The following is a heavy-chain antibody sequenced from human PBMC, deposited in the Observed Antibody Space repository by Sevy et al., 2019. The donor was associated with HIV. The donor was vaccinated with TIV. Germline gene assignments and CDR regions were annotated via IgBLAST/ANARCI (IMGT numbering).Heavy chain of an antibody. CDR1: GFTFSSYG. V-gene: IGHV3-30*02. CDR2: IRYDGSNK. D-gene: IGHD3-16*02. CDR3: AIFDTYYDYIWGSYRYRDY. J-gene: IGHJ4*02. Sequence: GGSLRLSCAASGFTFSSYGMHWVRQAPGKGLEWVAFIRYDGSNKYYADSVKGRFTISRDNSKKTLYLEMNSLRAEDTAVYYCAIFDTYYDYIWGSYRYRDYWGQGTLVTVSS.